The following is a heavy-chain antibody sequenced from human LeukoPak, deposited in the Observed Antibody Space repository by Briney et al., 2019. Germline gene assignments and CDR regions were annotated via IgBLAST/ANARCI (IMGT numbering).Heavy chain of an antibody. CDR2: VKSIVDGGTT. CDR3: QGSSHEPDFFDH. D-gene: IGHD6-13*01. J-gene: IGHJ4*02. CDR1: GFTFSNYW. Sequence: PGGSLRLSCAASGFTFSNYWMSWVRQAPGKGLEGVGRVKSIVDGGTTDYAAPVKGRFTISRDDSKNTVYLQMNSLKTEDTAVYYCQGSSHEPDFFDHWGQGALVTVSS. V-gene: IGHV3-15*01.